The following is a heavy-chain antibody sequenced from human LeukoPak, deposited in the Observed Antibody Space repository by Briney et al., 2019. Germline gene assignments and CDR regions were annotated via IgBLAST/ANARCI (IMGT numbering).Heavy chain of an antibody. CDR2: IYNSGST. D-gene: IGHD6-13*01. V-gene: IGHV4-4*07. CDR1: GGSISSYY. Sequence: SETLSLTCTVSGGSISSYYWSWIRQPAGKGLEWIGHIYNSGSTNYNPSLKGRVTMSVATSKNQFSLHLSSVTAADTAVYYCARSASLVTAPGLYYFDYWGQGTLVAVSS. CDR3: ARSASLVTAPGLYYFDY. J-gene: IGHJ4*02.